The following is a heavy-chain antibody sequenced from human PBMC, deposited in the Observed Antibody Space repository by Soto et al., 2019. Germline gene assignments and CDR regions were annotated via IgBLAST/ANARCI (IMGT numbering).Heavy chain of an antibody. CDR1: GDNVSSNSVA. Sequence: PSQTLSLTCAISGDNVSSNSVAWNWIRQSPSGGLEWLGRTYYRSKWYNDYAVSVKSRITINPDTSKNQFSLQLNSVTPEDTAIYYCARERYGDYGRGAFDIWGQGTMVTVSS. CDR3: ARERYGDYGRGAFDI. J-gene: IGHJ3*02. D-gene: IGHD4-17*01. CDR2: TYYRSKWYN. V-gene: IGHV6-1*01.